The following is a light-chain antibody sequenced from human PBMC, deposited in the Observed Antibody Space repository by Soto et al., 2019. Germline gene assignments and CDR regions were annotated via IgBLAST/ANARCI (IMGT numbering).Light chain of an antibody. CDR1: QSISSW. CDR2: KAS. Sequence: DIPMTQSPSTLSASVGDRVTITCRASQSISSWLAWYQQKPGKAPKLLIYKASSLQSEVPSRFSGSGSGTEFTLTISSLQPDDFATYYCQQYNSYPVTIGQGTRLEIK. V-gene: IGKV1-5*03. J-gene: IGKJ5*01. CDR3: QQYNSYPVT.